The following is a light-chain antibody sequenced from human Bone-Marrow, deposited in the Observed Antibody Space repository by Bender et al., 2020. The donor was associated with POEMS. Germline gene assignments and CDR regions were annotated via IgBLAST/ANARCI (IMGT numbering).Light chain of an antibody. CDR2: EDS. CDR1: SSDVGSDNL. CDR3: CTFAGSSTLYV. V-gene: IGLV2-23*01. J-gene: IGLJ1*01. Sequence: SALTQPASVSGSPGQSITISCTGTSSDVGSDNLVSWYQQHPGKAPKLMIYEDSKRPSGVSNRFSGSKSGNTASLTISGLQAEDEADYYCCTFAGSSTLYVFGAGTKVTVL.